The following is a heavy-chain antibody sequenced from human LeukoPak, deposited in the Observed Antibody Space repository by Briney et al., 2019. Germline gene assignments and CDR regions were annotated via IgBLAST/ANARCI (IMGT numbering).Heavy chain of an antibody. CDR1: GFTFSSYA. D-gene: IGHD2-2*02. J-gene: IGHJ4*02. V-gene: IGHV3-23*01. Sequence: PGGSLRLSCAASGFTFSSYAMSWVRQTPGKGLEGVSAISGSGGSTYYADSVKGRFTISRDNSKNTLYLQMNSLRAEDTAVYYCAKTVGRVYCSSTSCYTDYWGQGTLVTVSS. CDR2: ISGSGGST. CDR3: AKTVGRVYCSSTSCYTDY.